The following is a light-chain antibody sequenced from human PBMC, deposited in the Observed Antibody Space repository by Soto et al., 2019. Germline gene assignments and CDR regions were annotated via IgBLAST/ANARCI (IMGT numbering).Light chain of an antibody. CDR2: DAS. CDR1: QTISSW. V-gene: IGKV1-5*01. CDR3: QQYHTSSIT. J-gene: IGKJ5*01. Sequence: DIQMTQSPSTLSASVGDRVTITCRASQTISSWLAWYQQKPGKAPNLLIYDASTLERGVPSRFSGTGSGTEFTLTIDRLQPDDFATYYCQQYHTSSITFGQGTRLEMK.